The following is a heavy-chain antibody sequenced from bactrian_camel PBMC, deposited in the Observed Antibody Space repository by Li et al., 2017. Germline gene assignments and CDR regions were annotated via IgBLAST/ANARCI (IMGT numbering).Heavy chain of an antibody. J-gene: IGHJ4*01. CDR1: GITFSRHD. CDR3: AARPVNTRACVAGGRYEFGY. Sequence: QVQLVESGGGLVQPGESLRLSCVASGITFSRHDMSWVRQAPGKEVEWVAGITSLPSLFRAASYADSVKGRFTISRDNAKDTLYLQMDNLQPEDTAVYYCAARPVNTRACVAGGRYEFGYWGQGTQVTVS. D-gene: IGHD1*01. CDR2: ITSLPSLFRAA. V-gene: IGHV3S6*01.